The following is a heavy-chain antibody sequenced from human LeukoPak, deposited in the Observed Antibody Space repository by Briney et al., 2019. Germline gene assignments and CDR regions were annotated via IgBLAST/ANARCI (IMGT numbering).Heavy chain of an antibody. V-gene: IGHV1-46*01. Sequence: ASVTVSSKASGYTFTSYYMHGVRQAPGRGLEWVGIINTSGGSTSYAQKFQGRVTMTRDTSTSTVYMELSSLRSEDTAVYYCARALFSSGYYYHGRILDYWGQGTLVTVSS. CDR1: GYTFTSYY. CDR3: ARALFSSGYYYHGRILDY. D-gene: IGHD3-22*01. J-gene: IGHJ4*02. CDR2: INTSGGST.